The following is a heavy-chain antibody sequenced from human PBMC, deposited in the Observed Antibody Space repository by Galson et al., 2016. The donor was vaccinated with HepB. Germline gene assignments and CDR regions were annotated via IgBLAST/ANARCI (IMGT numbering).Heavy chain of an antibody. CDR1: GGFY. CDR2: IYRSGNT. J-gene: IGHJ4*02. V-gene: IGHV4-31*02. CDR3: ARVRMVLVVSHFDS. D-gene: IGHD2-15*01. Sequence: GGFYWSWLRQHPGKGLQLIGYIYRSGNTYYSPSLESRLSMSIDVSKNRFSLNLTSVTAADTAVYYCARVRMVLVVSHFDSWGQGALVAVSS.